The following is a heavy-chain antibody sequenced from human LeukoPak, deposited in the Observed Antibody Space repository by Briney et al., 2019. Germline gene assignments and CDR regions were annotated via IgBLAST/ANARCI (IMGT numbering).Heavy chain of an antibody. CDR3: AKTPWQQLPSSFDY. V-gene: IGHV3-23*01. D-gene: IGHD6-13*01. CDR1: GFTFSSFA. Sequence: GASLRLSCAASGFTFSSFAMSWVRQAPGKGLEWVSAISVSGGDTYYSDSVKGRFTISRDNSKNTLYLQMNSLRAEDTAVYYCAKTPWQQLPSSFDYWGQGTLVTVSS. CDR2: ISVSGGDT. J-gene: IGHJ4*02.